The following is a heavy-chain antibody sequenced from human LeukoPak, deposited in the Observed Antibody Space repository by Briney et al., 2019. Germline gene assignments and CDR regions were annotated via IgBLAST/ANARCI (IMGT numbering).Heavy chain of an antibody. Sequence: PSETLSLTCTVSGGSISSYYWSWIRRPPGKGLEWIGYIYYSGSTNYNPSLKSRVTISVDTSKNQFSLKLSSVTAADTAVYYCAREYSYGRLDYWGQGTLVTVSS. D-gene: IGHD5-18*01. J-gene: IGHJ4*02. CDR1: GGSISSYY. CDR2: IYYSGST. V-gene: IGHV4-59*01. CDR3: AREYSYGRLDY.